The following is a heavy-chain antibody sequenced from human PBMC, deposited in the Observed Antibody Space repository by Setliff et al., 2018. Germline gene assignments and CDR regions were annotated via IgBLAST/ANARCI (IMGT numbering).Heavy chain of an antibody. D-gene: IGHD3-22*01. CDR1: GASIISDSYY. CDR3: GRGRFYYDDNDFS. Sequence: ETLSLTCTVSGASIISDSYYWGWIRQPPGKGLEWIGTVHYSGTAYYNPSLKSRVTISVDTSKNQFSLTLTSVTAADTAMYYCGRGRFYYDDNDFSWGQGTLVTVSS. V-gene: IGHV4-39*01. J-gene: IGHJ4*02. CDR2: VHYSGTA.